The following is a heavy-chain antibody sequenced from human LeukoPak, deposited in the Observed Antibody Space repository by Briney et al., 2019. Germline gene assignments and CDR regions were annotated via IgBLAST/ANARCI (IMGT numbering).Heavy chain of an antibody. Sequence: GASVKVSCKASGYTFTAYYTHWVRQAPGHALEWMGWINGNTGATLYAQKFQGRVTMTRDTSITTAYMGLDTLRSDDTAVYYCASPQRGSGNYYTDYWGQGTLVTVSS. CDR1: GYTFTAYY. CDR2: INGNTGAT. CDR3: ASPQRGSGNYYTDY. J-gene: IGHJ4*02. V-gene: IGHV1-2*02. D-gene: IGHD3-10*01.